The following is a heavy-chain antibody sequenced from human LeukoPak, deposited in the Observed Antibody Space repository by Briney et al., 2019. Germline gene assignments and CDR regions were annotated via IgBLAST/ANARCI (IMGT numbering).Heavy chain of an antibody. V-gene: IGHV3-30*02. CDR1: GFTFSSYG. CDR2: IRYDGSNK. J-gene: IGHJ1*01. CDR3: AKGPLYSSSWGLEYFQH. Sequence: GGSLRLSCAASGFTFSSYGMHWVRQAPGKGLEWAAFIRYDGSNKYYADSVKGRFTISRDNSKNTLYLQMNSLRAEDTAVYYCAKGPLYSSSWGLEYFQHWGQGTLVTVSS. D-gene: IGHD6-13*01.